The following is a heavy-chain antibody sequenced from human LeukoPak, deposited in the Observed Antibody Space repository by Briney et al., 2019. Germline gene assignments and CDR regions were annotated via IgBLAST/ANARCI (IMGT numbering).Heavy chain of an antibody. D-gene: IGHD3-3*01. J-gene: IGHJ5*02. CDR2: LWADGIRK. CDR3: ARDRDTSSHYSWFDP. V-gene: IGHV3-33*08. CDR1: GFTVNNNY. Sequence: GGSLRLSCAASGFTVNNNYMSWVRQAPGKGLEWVAVLWADGIRKYYADSVKGRFTVSRDNSKNTLYLQMNSLTADDTAVYYCARDRDTSSHYSWFDPWGQGTLVTVSS.